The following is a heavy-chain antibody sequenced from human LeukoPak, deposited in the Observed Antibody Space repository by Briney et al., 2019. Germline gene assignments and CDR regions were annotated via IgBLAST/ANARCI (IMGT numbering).Heavy chain of an antibody. CDR1: GGSISSHY. V-gene: IGHV4-59*08. CDR3: ARQGYYDFWSGYYGYYFDY. J-gene: IGHJ4*02. Sequence: SETLSLTCTVSGGSISSHYWSWIRQPPGKGLEWIGYIYDSGSTNYNPSLKSRVTISVDRSKNQFSLKLSSVTAADTAVYYCARQGYYDFWSGYYGYYFDYWGQGTLVTVSS. D-gene: IGHD3-3*01. CDR2: IYDSGST.